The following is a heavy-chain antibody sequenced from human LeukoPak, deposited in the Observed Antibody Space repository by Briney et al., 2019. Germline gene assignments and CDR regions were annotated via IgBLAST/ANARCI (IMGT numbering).Heavy chain of an antibody. CDR2: IYYSRSS. D-gene: IGHD3-3*01. V-gene: IGHV4-39*01. CDR3: ARHVRFLEWLSSYYFDY. J-gene: IGHJ4*02. CDR1: GDSISSSSYC. Sequence: PSETLSLTCTVSGDSISSSSYCWGWIPQPPGKGLDWIGSIYYSRSSYHNPSLKSRVTISLDSSKSQFSLRLTSVTAADTAVYYCARHVRFLEWLSSYYFDYWGQGTLVTVSS.